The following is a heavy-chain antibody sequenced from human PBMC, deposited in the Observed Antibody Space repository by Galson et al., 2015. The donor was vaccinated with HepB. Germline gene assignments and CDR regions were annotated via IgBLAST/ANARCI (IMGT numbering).Heavy chain of an antibody. V-gene: IGHV3-9*01. J-gene: IGHJ4*02. CDR3: AKGGGGDDNYYFDY. CDR1: GFTFDDYA. Sequence: SLRLSCAASGFTFDDYAMHWVRQAPGKGLEWVSGISWNSGSIGYADSVKGRFTISRDNAKNSLYLQMNSLRAEDTALYYCAKGGGGDDNYYFDYWGQGTLVTVSS. D-gene: IGHD2-21*01. CDR2: ISWNSGSI.